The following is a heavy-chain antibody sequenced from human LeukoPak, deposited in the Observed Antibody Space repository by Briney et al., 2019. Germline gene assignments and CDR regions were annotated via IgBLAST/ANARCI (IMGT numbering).Heavy chain of an antibody. Sequence: GGSLGLSCAASGFTFSSYGMHWVRQAPGKGLEWVAVIWYDGGNKYYADSVKGRFTISRDNSKNTLYLQMNSLRAEDTAVYYCARGEYYDSSGCDYWGQGTLVTVSS. CDR1: GFTFSSYG. D-gene: IGHD3-22*01. CDR3: ARGEYYDSSGCDY. V-gene: IGHV3-33*01. CDR2: IWYDGGNK. J-gene: IGHJ4*02.